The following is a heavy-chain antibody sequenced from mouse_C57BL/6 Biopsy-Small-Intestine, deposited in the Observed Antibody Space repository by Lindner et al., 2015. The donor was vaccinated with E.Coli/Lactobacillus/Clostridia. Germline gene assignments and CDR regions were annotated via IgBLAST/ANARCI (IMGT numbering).Heavy chain of an antibody. Sequence: SVKVSCKASGYTFTSYDINWVRQATGQGLEWMGWMRPNSGTTGYAQKFQGRVTMTRDTSISTAYMELSSLKSEDTAVYYCASFCTNGVCRSDDFDIWGQGTMVTVSS. CDR1: GYTFTSYD. CDR3: ASFCTNGVCRSDDFDI. V-gene: IGHV1S55*01. J-gene: IGHJ3*01. CDR2: MRPNSGTT. D-gene: IGHD1-1*02.